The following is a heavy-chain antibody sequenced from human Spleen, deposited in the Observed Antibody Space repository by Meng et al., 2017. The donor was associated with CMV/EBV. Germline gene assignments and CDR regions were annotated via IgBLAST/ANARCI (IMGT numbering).Heavy chain of an antibody. D-gene: IGHD2-2*01. CDR3: ARVKTQVVPGPTFDY. Sequence: SGGSISSGGYSWSWIRQHPGKGLEWIGYIYYSGSTYYNPSLKSRVTISVDTSKNQFSLKLSSVTAADTAVYYCARVKTQVVPGPTFDYWGQGTLVTVSS. CDR2: IYYSGST. CDR1: GGSISSGGYS. V-gene: IGHV4-31*02. J-gene: IGHJ4*02.